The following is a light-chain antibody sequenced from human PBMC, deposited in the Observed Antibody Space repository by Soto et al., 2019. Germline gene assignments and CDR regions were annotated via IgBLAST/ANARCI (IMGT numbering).Light chain of an antibody. CDR2: GAS. V-gene: IGKV3-20*01. CDR3: QQYGFFPYT. Sequence: EVVLTQSPGTLSLSPGERATLSCRASQSVTSDYLAWYQQKPGQAPRLLFYGASSRATDTPDRFSRSQSGTDFTLTISRLEPEDFAVYYCQQYGFFPYTFGQGTKLEI. J-gene: IGKJ2*01. CDR1: QSVTSDY.